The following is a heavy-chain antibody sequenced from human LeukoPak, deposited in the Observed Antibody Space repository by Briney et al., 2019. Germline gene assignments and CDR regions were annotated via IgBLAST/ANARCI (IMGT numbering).Heavy chain of an antibody. D-gene: IGHD3-3*01. Sequence: SETLSLTCTVSGGSISSYYWSWIRQPPEKGLEWIGYIYYSGSTNYNPSLKSRVTISVDTSKNQFSLKLSSVTAADTAVYYCARAQRFLEWLFYDYWGQGTLVTVSS. CDR2: IYYSGST. J-gene: IGHJ4*02. CDR3: ARAQRFLEWLFYDY. CDR1: GGSISSYY. V-gene: IGHV4-59*01.